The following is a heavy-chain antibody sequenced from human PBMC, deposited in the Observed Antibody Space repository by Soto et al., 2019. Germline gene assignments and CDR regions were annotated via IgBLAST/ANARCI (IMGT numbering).Heavy chain of an antibody. CDR2: IIPILGIA. V-gene: IGHV1-69*02. Sequence: SVKVSCKASGGTFSSYTISWVRQAPGQGLEWMGRIIPILGIANYAQKFQGRVTITADKSTSTAYMELSSLRSEDTAVYYCARVVYGDYVDDAFDIWGQGTMVTVSS. J-gene: IGHJ3*02. CDR1: GGTFSSYT. CDR3: ARVVYGDYVDDAFDI. D-gene: IGHD4-17*01.